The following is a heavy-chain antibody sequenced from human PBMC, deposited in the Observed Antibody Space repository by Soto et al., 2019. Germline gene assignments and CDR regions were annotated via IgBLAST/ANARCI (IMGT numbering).Heavy chain of an antibody. CDR1: GFSLSTSRVG. CDR3: AHSDYSSSELPFQH. V-gene: IGHV2-5*02. CDR2: IYWDDDK. Sequence: QITLKESGPTLVKPTQTLMLTCTFSGFSLSTSRVGVGWIRQPPGKALEWLALIYWDDDKRYSPSLKSRLTITKDTSKNLVVLSMTNMDPVDTAPYYCAHSDYSSSELPFQHWGQGTPVTVSS. J-gene: IGHJ1*01. D-gene: IGHD6-13*01.